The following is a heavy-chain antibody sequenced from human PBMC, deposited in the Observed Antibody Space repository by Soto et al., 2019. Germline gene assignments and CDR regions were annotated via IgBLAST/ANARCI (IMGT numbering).Heavy chain of an antibody. J-gene: IGHJ6*02. CDR3: ARVVKARGSYQFQYYYYGMDV. D-gene: IGHD1-26*01. CDR1: GYTFTSYG. CDR2: ISAYNGNT. V-gene: IGHV1-18*01. Sequence: QVQLVQSGAEVKKPGASVKVSCKASGYTFTSYGISWVRQAPGQGLEWMGWISAYNGNTNYAQKLQGRVTMTTDTSTSTAYMELRSLRSDDTAVYYCARVVKARGSYQFQYYYYGMDVWGQGTTVTVSS.